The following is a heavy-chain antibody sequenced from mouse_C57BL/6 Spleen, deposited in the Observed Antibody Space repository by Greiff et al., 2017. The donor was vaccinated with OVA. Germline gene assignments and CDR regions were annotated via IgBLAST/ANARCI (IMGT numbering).Heavy chain of an antibody. D-gene: IGHD1-1*01. Sequence: EVQLQQSGPELVKPGASVKISCKASGYTFTDYYMNWVKQSHGKSLEWIGDINPNNGGTSYNQKFKGKATLTVDKSSSTAYMELRSLTSEDSAVYYCASVIYYYGSSHYYAMDYWGQGTSVTVSS. V-gene: IGHV1-26*01. CDR3: ASVIYYYGSSHYYAMDY. J-gene: IGHJ4*01. CDR2: INPNNGGT. CDR1: GYTFTDYY.